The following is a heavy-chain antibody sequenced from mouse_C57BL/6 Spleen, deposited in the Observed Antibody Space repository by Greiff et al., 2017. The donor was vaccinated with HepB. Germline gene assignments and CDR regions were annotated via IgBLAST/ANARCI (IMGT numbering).Heavy chain of an antibody. D-gene: IGHD3-2*02. V-gene: IGHV1-55*01. Sequence: QVQLQQPGAELVKPGASVKMSCKASGYTFTSYWITWVKQRPGQGLEWIGDIYRGSGSNNYNEKFKSKTTLTVDTSSSTAYMQLSSLTSEDSAVYYCARGGQLRLYFDDWGQGATLTVAS. J-gene: IGHJ2*01. CDR1: GYTFTSYW. CDR2: IYRGSGSN. CDR3: ARGGQLRLYFDD.